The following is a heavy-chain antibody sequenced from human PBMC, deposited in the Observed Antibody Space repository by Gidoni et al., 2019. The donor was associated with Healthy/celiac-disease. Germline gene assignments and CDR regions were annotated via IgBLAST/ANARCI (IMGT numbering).Heavy chain of an antibody. CDR2: SSSSSSYI. D-gene: IGHD3-3*01. J-gene: IGHJ4*02. Sequence: EVQLVESVGGLVKPGGSLRLSCAASGFTFSSYSMNWVRQAPGKGLEWVSSSSSSSSYIYYADSVKGRFTISRDNAKNSLYLQMNSLRAEDTAVYYCARDSGDFWSGYLNWGQGTLVTVSS. CDR3: ARDSGDFWSGYLN. CDR1: GFTFSSYS. V-gene: IGHV3-21*01.